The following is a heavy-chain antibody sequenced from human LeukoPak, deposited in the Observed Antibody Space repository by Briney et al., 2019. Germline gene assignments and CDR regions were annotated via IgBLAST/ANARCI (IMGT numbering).Heavy chain of an antibody. Sequence: KPGGSLRLSCAASGFTFSSYSMNWVRQAPGKGLEWVSSISTSTAYIYYADSVKGRFTISRDNAQNSLYLQMNSLRAEDTAVYYCARDLDSYHIDYWGQGTLVTVSS. V-gene: IGHV3-21*01. CDR2: ISTSTAYI. D-gene: IGHD2-2*03. CDR1: GFTFSSYS. J-gene: IGHJ4*02. CDR3: ARDLDSYHIDY.